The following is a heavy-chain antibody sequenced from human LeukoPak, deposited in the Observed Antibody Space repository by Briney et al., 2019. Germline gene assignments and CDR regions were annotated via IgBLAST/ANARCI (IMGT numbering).Heavy chain of an antibody. Sequence: GGSLRLSCAASGFTFSNYAMSWVRQAPTKGLEWVSYMSSSGSYIHYADSVKGRFSISRDIAMKSLYLDIYSLRAEDTGVYYCARGDSGHFEYWGQGTLVTVSS. CDR1: GFTFSNYA. CDR3: ARGDSGHFEY. CDR2: MSSSGSYI. V-gene: IGHV3-21*01. J-gene: IGHJ4*02. D-gene: IGHD6-19*01.